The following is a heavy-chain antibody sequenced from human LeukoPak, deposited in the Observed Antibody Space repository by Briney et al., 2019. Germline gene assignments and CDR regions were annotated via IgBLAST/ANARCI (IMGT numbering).Heavy chain of an antibody. J-gene: IGHJ4*02. CDR2: INPNSGST. Sequence: ASVKVSCKTSGYTFTAKYVHWVRQAPGQGLEWMGWINPNSGSTESAQNFQGRLTMTRDTSISTAYMELSSLRSDDTAVYYCAGGVGSSCFESWGQGTLVTVSS. CDR3: AGGVGSSCFES. V-gene: IGHV1-2*02. CDR1: GYTFTAKY. D-gene: IGHD6-13*01.